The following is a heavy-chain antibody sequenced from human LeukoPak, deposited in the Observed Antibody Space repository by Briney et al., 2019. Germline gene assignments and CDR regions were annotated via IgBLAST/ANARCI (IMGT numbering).Heavy chain of an antibody. V-gene: IGHV4-59*08. CDR3: VRHGIEDPGRVLFDY. CDR2: IQYPGTT. CDR1: GGSISNNY. J-gene: IGHJ4*02. Sequence: SETLSLTCTVSGGSISNNYWSWVRQPPGKRLEWIAYIQYPGTTYYNPSLKSRVTISLESSENQFSLKLSSVTAADTAIYYCVRHGIEDPGRVLFDYWGRGTLVTVSS. D-gene: IGHD1-26*01.